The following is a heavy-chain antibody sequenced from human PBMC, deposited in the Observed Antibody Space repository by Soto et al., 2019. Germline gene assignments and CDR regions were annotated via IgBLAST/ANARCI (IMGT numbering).Heavy chain of an antibody. CDR3: ARAAYGDYVY. CDR1: GYSISSAYY. CDR2: IYHSGST. V-gene: IGHV4-38-2*01. Sequence: SDTLSLTCAVSGYSISSAYYWGWIRQPPGEGLEWIGSIYHSGSTYYNPSLKSRVTISVDTAKNQFSLKLSSVTAADTAVYYCARAAYGDYVYWGQGTLVTVSS. J-gene: IGHJ4*02. D-gene: IGHD4-17*01.